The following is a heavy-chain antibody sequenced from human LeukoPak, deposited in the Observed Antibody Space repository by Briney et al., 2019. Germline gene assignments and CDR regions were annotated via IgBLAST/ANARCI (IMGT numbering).Heavy chain of an antibody. CDR3: VRDFRFLDDY. D-gene: IGHD3-3*01. V-gene: IGHV3-7*01. CDR1: GFTFSTYW. CDR2: VKQDGSEN. J-gene: IGHJ4*02. Sequence: GGALRLSCAASGFTFSTYWMTWVRQAPGEGLGWVGNVKQDGSENYYADSVKGRFTISRDNAKNSLYLQMNSLRAEDTAVYYCVRDFRFLDDYWGQGTLVTVSS.